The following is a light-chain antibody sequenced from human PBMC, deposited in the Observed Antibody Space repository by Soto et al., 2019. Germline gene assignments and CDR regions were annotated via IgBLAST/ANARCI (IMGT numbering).Light chain of an antibody. Sequence: DIQMTQSPSSLSASVGDRVTITCRASQSISSYLNWYQQKPGKAPKLLIYAASVLQSGVPSRFSGSGSGTDFPLTISSLQPEDFATYYCQQIYSTPYTFGQGAKLEIK. J-gene: IGKJ2*01. CDR2: AAS. CDR1: QSISSY. CDR3: QQIYSTPYT. V-gene: IGKV1-39*01.